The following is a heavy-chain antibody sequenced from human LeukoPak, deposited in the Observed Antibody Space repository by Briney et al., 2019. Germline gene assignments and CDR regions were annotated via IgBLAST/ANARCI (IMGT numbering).Heavy chain of an antibody. Sequence: PSETLSLTCTVSGGSISSGSYYWGWFRQPPEKGLEWIGSIYSSGTTYYNSSLKSRVTISVDTSKNQLSLKLSSVTAADTAVYYCARPSLSTFDIWGQGTMVTISS. J-gene: IGHJ3*02. V-gene: IGHV4-39*01. CDR2: IYSSGTT. CDR1: GGSISSGSYY. CDR3: ARPSLSTFDI.